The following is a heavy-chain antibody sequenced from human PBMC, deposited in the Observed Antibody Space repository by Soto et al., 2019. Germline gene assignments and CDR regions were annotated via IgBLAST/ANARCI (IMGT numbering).Heavy chain of an antibody. CDR2: IYHSGST. D-gene: IGHD2-15*01. Sequence: SETLSLTCAVSGGSISSSNWWSWVRQPPGKGLEWIGEIYHSGSTNYNPSLKSRVTISVDKSKNQFSLKLSSVTAADTAVYYCARVGSSSYYYYYYGMDVWGQGXTVTV. V-gene: IGHV4-4*02. J-gene: IGHJ6*02. CDR3: ARVGSSSYYYYYYGMDV. CDR1: GGSISSSNW.